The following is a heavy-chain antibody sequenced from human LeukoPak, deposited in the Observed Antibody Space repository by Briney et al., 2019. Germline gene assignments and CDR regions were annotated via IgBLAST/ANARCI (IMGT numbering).Heavy chain of an antibody. CDR1: GYTFTGYY. J-gene: IGHJ6*02. V-gene: IGHV1-46*01. CDR2: INPSGGST. CDR3: ARARVPAAATSYYYYGMDV. D-gene: IGHD2-2*01. Sequence: ASVKVSCKASGYTFTGYYMHWVRQAPGQGLEWMGIINPSGGSTSCAQKFQGRVTMTRDTSTSTVYMELSSLRSEDTAVYYCARARVPAAATSYYYYGMDVWGQGTTVTVSS.